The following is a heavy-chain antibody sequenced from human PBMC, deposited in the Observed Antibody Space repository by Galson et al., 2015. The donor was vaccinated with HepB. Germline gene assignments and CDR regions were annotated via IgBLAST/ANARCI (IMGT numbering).Heavy chain of an antibody. Sequence: SVKVSCKASGYTFTSYGISWVRQAPGQGLEWMGWISAYNGNTNYAQKLQGRVTMTTDTSTSTAYMELRSLRSDDTAVYYCARPSRDPRRDSSSWYYFDYWGQGTLVTVSS. CDR3: ARPSRDPRRDSSSWYYFDY. CDR2: ISAYNGNT. D-gene: IGHD6-13*01. CDR1: GYTFTSYG. J-gene: IGHJ4*02. V-gene: IGHV1-18*01.